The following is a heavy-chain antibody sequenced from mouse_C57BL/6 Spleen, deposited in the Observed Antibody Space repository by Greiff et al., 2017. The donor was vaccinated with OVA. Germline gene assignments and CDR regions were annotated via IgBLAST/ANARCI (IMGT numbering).Heavy chain of an antibody. V-gene: IGHV5-17*01. CDR3: ARGGYDMGYYAMDY. D-gene: IGHD2-2*01. CDR1: GFTFSDYG. Sequence: EVKVVESGGGLVKPGGSLKLSCAASGFTFSDYGMHWVRQAPEKGLEWVAYISSGSSTIYYADTVKGRFTISRDNAKNTLFLQMTSLRSEDTAMYYCARGGYDMGYYAMDYWGQGTSVTVSS. J-gene: IGHJ4*01. CDR2: ISSGSSTI.